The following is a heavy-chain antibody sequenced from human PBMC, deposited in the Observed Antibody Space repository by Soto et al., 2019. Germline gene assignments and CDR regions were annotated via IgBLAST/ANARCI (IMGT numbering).Heavy chain of an antibody. CDR2: INHSGST. D-gene: IGHD3-10*01. CDR3: ARRRGHMVRGVKGYYYYGMDV. CDR1: GGSFSGYY. J-gene: IGHJ6*02. Sequence: SETLSLTCAVYGGSFSGYYWSWIRQPPGKGLEWIGEINHSGSTNYNPSLKSRVTISVDTSKNQFSLKLSSVTAADTAVYYCARRRGHMVRGVKGYYYYGMDVWGQGTTVTVSS. V-gene: IGHV4-34*01.